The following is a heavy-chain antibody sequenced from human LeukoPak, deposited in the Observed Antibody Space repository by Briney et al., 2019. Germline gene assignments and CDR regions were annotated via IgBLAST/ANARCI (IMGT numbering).Heavy chain of an antibody. CDR2: ISHGGNP. Sequence: SETLSLTCTVSGDSITSSSYYWGWIRQPPGKGLEWIGTISHGGNPYYNPSLKSRVSISGDTSKTQFSLTLSSVTAADTAVYYCLNFIASTIMNYWGQGALVTVSS. V-gene: IGHV4-39*07. J-gene: IGHJ4*02. CDR1: GDSITSSSYY. D-gene: IGHD5/OR15-5a*01. CDR3: LNFIASTIMNY.